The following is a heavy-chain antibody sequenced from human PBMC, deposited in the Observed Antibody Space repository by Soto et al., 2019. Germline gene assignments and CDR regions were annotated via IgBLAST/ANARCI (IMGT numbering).Heavy chain of an antibody. CDR2: INHSGST. CDR3: ARGRLDSLQFNYGMDV. J-gene: IGHJ6*02. CDR1: GGAVIGGC. D-gene: IGHD4-4*01. Sequence: SWTLWHTCAVGGGAVIGGCWSWIRKPPGKGLEWIGEINHSGSTNYNPSLKSRVTISVDTSKNQFSLKLSSVTAADTAVYYCARGRLDSLQFNYGMDVWGQGTTVTVSS. V-gene: IGHV4-34*01.